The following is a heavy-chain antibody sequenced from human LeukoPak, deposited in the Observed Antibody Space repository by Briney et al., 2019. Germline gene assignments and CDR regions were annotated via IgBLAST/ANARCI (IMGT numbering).Heavy chain of an antibody. V-gene: IGHV3-30-3*01. J-gene: IGHJ4*02. CDR2: ISYDGSNK. CDR3: ARTTTPHYYGSGSYALGY. CDR1: GSTFSTYA. Sequence: PGGSLRPSCAASGSTFSTYAMHWVRQGPGKGLEWVAIISYDGSNKYYADSVKGRFTISRDNSKNTLYLQMSSLSAEDTAVYYCARTTTPHYYGSGSYALGYWGQGTLATVPS. D-gene: IGHD3-10*01.